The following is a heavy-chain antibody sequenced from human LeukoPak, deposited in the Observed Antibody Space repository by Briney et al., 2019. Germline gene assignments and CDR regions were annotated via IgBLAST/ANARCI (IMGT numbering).Heavy chain of an antibody. Sequence: GRSLRLSCAASGFTFSTYWMLWVREAPGHGLEWVANIKGDGSEKHYVDSVKGRFTISRDNAKNSLYLQMNSLRAEDTALYYCARGMTWSAYWGQGTLVTVAS. J-gene: IGHJ4*02. D-gene: IGHD2-21*02. V-gene: IGHV3-7*04. CDR1: GFTFSTYW. CDR3: ARGMTWSAY. CDR2: IKGDGSEK.